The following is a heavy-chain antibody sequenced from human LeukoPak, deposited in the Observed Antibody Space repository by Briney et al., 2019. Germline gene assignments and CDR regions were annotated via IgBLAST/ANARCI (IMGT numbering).Heavy chain of an antibody. J-gene: IGHJ4*02. V-gene: IGHV4-34*01. CDR1: GGSFSGYY. CDR2: INHSGST. CDR3: ARGRLGADY. Sequence: SETLSLTCAVSGGSFSGYYWSWIRQPPGKGLEWIGEINHSGSTNYNPSLKRRVTISVDTSKNQFSLKLSSVTAADTAVYYCARGRLGADYWGQGTLVTVSS. D-gene: IGHD3-16*01.